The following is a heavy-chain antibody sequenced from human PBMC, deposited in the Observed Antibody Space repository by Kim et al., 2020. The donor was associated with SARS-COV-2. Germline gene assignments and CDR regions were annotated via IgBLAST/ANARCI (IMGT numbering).Heavy chain of an antibody. Sequence: PTYAQGFTGRFVFSLDTSVSTAYLQISSLKAEDTAVYYCARGGVRGVIRYWGQGTLVTVSS. CDR2: P. D-gene: IGHD3-10*01. V-gene: IGHV7-4-1*02. CDR3: ARGGVRGVIRY. J-gene: IGHJ4*02.